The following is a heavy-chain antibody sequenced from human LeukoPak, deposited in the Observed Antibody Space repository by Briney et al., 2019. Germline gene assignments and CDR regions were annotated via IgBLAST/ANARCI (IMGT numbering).Heavy chain of an antibody. J-gene: IGHJ4*02. CDR3: ARATLLPGIAVAGTLDY. D-gene: IGHD6-19*01. CDR2: IYYSGST. Sequence: PSETLSLTCTVSGGSISSYYWSLIRQPPGKGLEWIGYIYYSGSTNYNPSLKSRVTISVDTSKNQFSLKLSSVTAADTAVFYCARATLLPGIAVAGTLDYWGQGTLVTVSS. CDR1: GGSISSYY. V-gene: IGHV4-59*01.